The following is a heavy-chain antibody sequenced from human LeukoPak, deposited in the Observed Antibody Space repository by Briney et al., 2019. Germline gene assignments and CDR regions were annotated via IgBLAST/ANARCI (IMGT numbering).Heavy chain of an antibody. V-gene: IGHV1-2*02. CDR3: ASSITMIVVVTPAPNFDY. CDR1: GYTFTGYY. Sequence: GASVKVSCKASGYTFTGYYMHWVRQAPGQGLEWMGWINPNSGGTNYAQKLQGRVTMTRDTSISTAYMELSRLRSDDTAVYYCASSITMIVVVTPAPNFDYWGQGTLVTVSS. D-gene: IGHD3-22*01. CDR2: INPNSGGT. J-gene: IGHJ4*02.